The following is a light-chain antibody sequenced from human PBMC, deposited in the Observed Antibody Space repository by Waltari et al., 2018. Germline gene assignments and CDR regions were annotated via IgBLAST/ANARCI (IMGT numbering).Light chain of an antibody. V-gene: IGLV2-14*01. CDR1: DSDVGAYDF. CDR2: EVS. CDR3: SSYTTSSAPGV. J-gene: IGLJ1*01. Sequence: QSALTQPASVSGSPGQSITISRSGTDSDVGAYDFVSWYQQHPGKAPHLIMYEVSNRPSGISNRFSASKSGNTASLTISGLQAEDEADYYCSSYTTSSAPGVFGTGTRVTVL.